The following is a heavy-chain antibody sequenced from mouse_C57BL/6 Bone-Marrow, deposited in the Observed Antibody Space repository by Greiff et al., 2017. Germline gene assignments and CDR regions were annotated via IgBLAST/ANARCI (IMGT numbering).Heavy chain of an antibody. Sequence: DVMLVESGGGLVQPGGSLKLSCAASGFSFSDYYMYWVRQTPEKRLEWVAYISNGGGRTYYPDNLKGRFTISRDNSKNTLYLQMSRLKSEDTAMYYCARRGWLFFYAMGCWGQGTTVTASS. D-gene: IGHD1-1*02. CDR3: ARRGWLFFYAMGC. CDR1: GFSFSDYY. CDR2: ISNGGGRT. J-gene: IGHJ4*01. V-gene: IGHV5-12*01.